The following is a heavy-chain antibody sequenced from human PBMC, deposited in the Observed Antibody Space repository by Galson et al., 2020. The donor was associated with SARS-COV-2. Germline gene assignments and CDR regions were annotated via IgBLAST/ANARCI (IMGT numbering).Heavy chain of an antibody. Sequence: GGSLRLSCAASGFTFSSYDMHWVRQATGNGLEWVSAIGTAGDTYYPGSVKGRFTISRENAKNSLYLQMNSLRAGDTAVYYCARGTVTTTLYNYYYANDMGVRGKGTTVTVSS. V-gene: IGHV3-13*01. D-gene: IGHD4-4*01. CDR3: ARGTVTTTLYNYYYANDMGV. J-gene: IGHJ6*03. CDR2: IGTAGDT. CDR1: GFTFSSYD.